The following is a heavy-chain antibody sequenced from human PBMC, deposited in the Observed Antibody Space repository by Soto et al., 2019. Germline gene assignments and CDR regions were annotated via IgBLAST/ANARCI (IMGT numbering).Heavy chain of an antibody. D-gene: IGHD5-12*01. CDR3: ASRRQMATISAPPNNWFDP. V-gene: IGHV4-34*01. CDR2: INHSGST. CDR1: GGSFSGYY. J-gene: IGHJ5*02. Sequence: SETLSLTCAVYGGSFSGYYWSWIRQPPGKGLEWIGEINHSGSTNYNPSLKSRVTISVDTSKNQFSLKLSSVTAADTAVYYCASRRQMATISAPPNNWFDPWGQGTLVTVS.